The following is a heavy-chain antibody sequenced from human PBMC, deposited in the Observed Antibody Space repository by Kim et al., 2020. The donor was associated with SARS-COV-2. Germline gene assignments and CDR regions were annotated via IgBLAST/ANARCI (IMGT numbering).Heavy chain of an antibody. Sequence: GGSLRLSCAASGFTFSSYGMHWVRQAPGKGLEWVAVIWYDGSNTYYADSVKGRFTISRDNSKNTLYLQMNSLRAEDTAVYYCAKAGGRAIQRWQTYVDY. CDR1: GFTFSSYG. J-gene: IGHJ4*01. D-gene: IGHD5-18*01. V-gene: IGHV3-33*06. CDR3: AKAGGRAIQRWQTYVDY. CDR2: IWYDGSNT.